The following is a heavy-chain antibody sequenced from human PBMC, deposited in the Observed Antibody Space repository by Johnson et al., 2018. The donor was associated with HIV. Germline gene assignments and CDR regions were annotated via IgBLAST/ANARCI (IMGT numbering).Heavy chain of an antibody. CDR3: ASGAQFGTVSHDAFDI. V-gene: IGHV3-30*04. Sequence: QVQLVESGGGVVQPGKSLTLSCAASGFTFSSYAMHWVRQAPGKGLEWVAVISYDGSNKYYADYVKGRFTISRDNSKNTLYLQMNSLRAEDTAVYYCASGAQFGTVSHDAFDIWGQGTMVTVSS. CDR2: ISYDGSNK. CDR1: GFTFSSYA. D-gene: IGHD1-7*01. J-gene: IGHJ3*02.